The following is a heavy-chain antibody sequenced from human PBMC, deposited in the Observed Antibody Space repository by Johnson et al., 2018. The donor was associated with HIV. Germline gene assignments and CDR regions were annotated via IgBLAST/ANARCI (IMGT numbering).Heavy chain of an antibody. Sequence: HVQLVESGGCLVKPGGSLRLSCAAPGLTFSDYDMSWIRQAPGKGLEWVSYISSSGSTLYYADSVEGRFTISRDNAKNSLYLQMNSLRAEDTAVYYCARNGLIPAAKGVAFDIWGPGTTVTVSS. CDR2: ISSSGSTL. J-gene: IGHJ3*02. CDR1: GLTFSDYD. D-gene: IGHD2-2*01. CDR3: ARNGLIPAAKGVAFDI. V-gene: IGHV3-11*04.